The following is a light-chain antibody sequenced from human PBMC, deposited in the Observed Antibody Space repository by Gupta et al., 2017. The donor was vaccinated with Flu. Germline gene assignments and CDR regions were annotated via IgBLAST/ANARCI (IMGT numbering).Light chain of an antibody. CDR1: QGFVHSDGNTY. V-gene: IGKV2-30*02. J-gene: IGKJ1*01. CDR3: RHGVRCPWT. CDR2: KIS. Sequence: DVVMTQSPLSLSVTLGQSASIHCRSSQGFVHSDGNTYLHWFQQRPGQSPRRLIYKISNRDSRVPNRISSGGAGAEYTMNISRVEAEDVGIYYCRHGVRCPWTFGQGTKVEIK.